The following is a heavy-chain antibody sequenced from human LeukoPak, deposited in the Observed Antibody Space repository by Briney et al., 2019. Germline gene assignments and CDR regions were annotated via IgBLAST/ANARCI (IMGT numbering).Heavy chain of an antibody. CDR1: GGSISTYY. CDR2: IYYSGST. CDR3: ARTDGSPYCSGGSCYSAEFDY. V-gene: IGHV4-59*08. D-gene: IGHD2-15*01. Sequence: SETLSLTCTVSGGSISTYYWSWIRQPPGKGLEWIAYIYYSGSTSYNPSLKSRVPISIDTSKNQFSLRLSSVTAADTAVYYCARTDGSPYCSGGSCYSAEFDYWGQGTLVTVSS. J-gene: IGHJ4*02.